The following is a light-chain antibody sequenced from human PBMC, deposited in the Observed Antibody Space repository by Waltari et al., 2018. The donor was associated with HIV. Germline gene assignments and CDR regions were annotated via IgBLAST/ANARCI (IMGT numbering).Light chain of an antibody. CDR3: QSYDASLGGWV. CDR1: SSNIGAPYD. Sequence: QSVLTQPPSVSGAPGQRVTISCTGSSSNIGAPYDVHWYHQLPGTAPKLLIYANCIRPSGGPDRFSGSKSGTSASLAITGLQTEDEADYYCQSYDASLGGWVFGTGTKVTVL. V-gene: IGLV1-40*01. CDR2: ANC. J-gene: IGLJ1*01.